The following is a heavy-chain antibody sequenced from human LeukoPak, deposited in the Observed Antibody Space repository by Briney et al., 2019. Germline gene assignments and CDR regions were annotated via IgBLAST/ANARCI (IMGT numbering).Heavy chain of an antibody. CDR3: ARELDIVVVPAANWFDP. CDR2: IYYSGST. D-gene: IGHD2-2*03. CDR1: GGSISSSSYY. V-gene: IGHV4-39*07. J-gene: IGHJ5*02. Sequence: SETLSLTCTVSGGSISSSSYYWGWIRQPPGKGLEWIGSIYYSGSTNYNPSLKSRVTMSVDTSKNQFSLKLSSVTAADTAVYYCARELDIVVVPAANWFDPWGQGTLVTVSS.